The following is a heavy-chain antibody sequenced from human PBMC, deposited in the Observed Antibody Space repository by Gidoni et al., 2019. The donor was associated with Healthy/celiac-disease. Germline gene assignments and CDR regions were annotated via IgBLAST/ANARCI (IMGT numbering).Heavy chain of an antibody. J-gene: IGHJ3*02. Sequence: EVQLVESGGGLVKPGGSLRLSCAASGFTFSSYSINWVRQSPGKGLEWVSSISSSSSYIYYADSVKGRFTISRDNAKNSLYLQMNSLRAEDTAVYYCARVGGSYSPFDIWGQGTMVTVSS. V-gene: IGHV3-21*01. CDR2: ISSSSSYI. CDR1: GFTFSSYS. D-gene: IGHD1-26*01. CDR3: ARVGGSYSPFDI.